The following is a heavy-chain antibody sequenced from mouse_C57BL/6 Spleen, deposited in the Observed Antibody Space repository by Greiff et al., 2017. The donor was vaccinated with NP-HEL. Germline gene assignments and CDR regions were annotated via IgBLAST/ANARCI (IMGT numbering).Heavy chain of an antibody. Sequence: VQLQQSGPELVKPGASVKISCKASGYAFSSSWMNWVKQRPGKGLEWIGRIYPGDGDTNYNGKFKGKATLTADKSSSTAYMQLSSLTSEDSAVYFCARAPTIVTNYAMDYWGQGTSVTVSS. CDR2: IYPGDGDT. J-gene: IGHJ4*01. CDR1: GYAFSSSW. CDR3: ARAPTIVTNYAMDY. V-gene: IGHV1-82*01. D-gene: IGHD2-5*01.